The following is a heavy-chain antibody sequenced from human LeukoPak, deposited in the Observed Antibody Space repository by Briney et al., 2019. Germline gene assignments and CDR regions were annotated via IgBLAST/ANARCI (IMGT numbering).Heavy chain of an antibody. CDR3: AREPPDFWSGYPWGYYYYYMDV. D-gene: IGHD3-3*01. V-gene: IGHV4-61*02. CDR1: GGSISSGSYY. CDR2: IYTSGST. J-gene: IGHJ6*03. Sequence: SETLSLTCTVSGGSISSGSYYWSWIRQPAGKGLEWIGRIYTSGSTNYNPSLKSRVTISVDTSKNQFSLKLSSVTAADTAVYYCAREPPDFWSGYPWGYYYYYMDVWGKGTTVTVS.